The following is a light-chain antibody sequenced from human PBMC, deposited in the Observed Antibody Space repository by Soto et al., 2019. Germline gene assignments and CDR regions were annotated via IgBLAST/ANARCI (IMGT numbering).Light chain of an antibody. Sequence: EIVLTQSPATLSLSPGERATLSCRASQSVSSYLAWYQQRPGQTPRLLIDDASNRATGIPARFSGSGSGTDFTLTISTLEPEDFAVYYGQQRSNWLTFGGGTKVEIK. CDR3: QQRSNWLT. J-gene: IGKJ4*01. CDR1: QSVSSY. V-gene: IGKV3-11*01. CDR2: DAS.